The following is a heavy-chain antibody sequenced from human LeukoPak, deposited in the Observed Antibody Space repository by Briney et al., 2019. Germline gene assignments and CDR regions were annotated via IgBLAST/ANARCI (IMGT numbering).Heavy chain of an antibody. D-gene: IGHD5-18*01. J-gene: IGHJ4*02. CDR3: ASYSYGSERTFDY. V-gene: IGHV3-21*01. CDR2: ISSSSSYI. CDR1: GFTFSSYS. Sequence: GGSLRLSCAASGFTFSSYSMNWVRQAPGKGLEWVSSISSSSSYIYYADSVKGRFTISRDNAKNSLYLQMNSLRAEDAAVYYCASYSYGSERTFDYWGQGTLVTVSS.